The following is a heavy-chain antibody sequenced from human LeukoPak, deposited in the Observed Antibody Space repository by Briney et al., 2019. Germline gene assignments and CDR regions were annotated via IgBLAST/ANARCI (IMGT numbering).Heavy chain of an antibody. CDR1: GGSLNDYF. CDR3: AREGTTDSSTWYMSWFDH. D-gene: IGHD6-13*01. V-gene: IGHV4-34*01. Sequence: LETLSLTCAVYGGSLNDYFWSWIRQSPGKGLEWIGEINQSGSTKYNPSLKSRVTISVDTSKNQFSLRLSSVTAADTAVYYCAREGTTDSSTWYMSWFDHWGQGTLVTVSS. CDR2: INQSGST. J-gene: IGHJ5*02.